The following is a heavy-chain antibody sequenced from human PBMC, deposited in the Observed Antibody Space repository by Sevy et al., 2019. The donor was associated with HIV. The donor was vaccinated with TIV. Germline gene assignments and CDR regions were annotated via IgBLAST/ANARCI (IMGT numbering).Heavy chain of an antibody. CDR3: AKEGRGYHGSGSSDY. Sequence: GGSLRLSCAASGFTFSSYAMSWVRQAPGKGLEWVSVISGSGDSTYYVDSVKGRFTISRDNSKNTLYLQMNSLRAEDTAVYYCAKEGRGYHGSGSSDYWGQGALVSVSS. J-gene: IGHJ4*02. CDR2: ISGSGDST. V-gene: IGHV3-23*01. CDR1: GFTFSSYA. D-gene: IGHD3-10*01.